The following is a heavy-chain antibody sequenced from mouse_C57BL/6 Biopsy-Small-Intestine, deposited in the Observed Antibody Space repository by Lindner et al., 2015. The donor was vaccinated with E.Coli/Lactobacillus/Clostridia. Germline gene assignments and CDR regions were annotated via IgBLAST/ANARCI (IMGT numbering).Heavy chain of an antibody. CDR3: AREGATVNFDY. V-gene: IGHV5-6*01. CDR2: ISSGGSYT. Sequence: VQLQESGGDLVKPGGSLKLSCAASGFTFSSYGMSWVRQTPDKRLEWVATISSGGSYTFYPDSVKGRFTISRDNAKNTLCLQMSSLKSEDTAMYYCAREGATVNFDYWGQGTTLTVSS. D-gene: IGHD1-1*01. J-gene: IGHJ2*01. CDR1: GFTFSSYG.